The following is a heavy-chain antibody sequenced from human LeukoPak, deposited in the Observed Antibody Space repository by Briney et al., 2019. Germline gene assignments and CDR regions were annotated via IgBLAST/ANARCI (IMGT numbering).Heavy chain of an antibody. CDR3: AKFPPKCQSSGGSCYPGWFDP. V-gene: IGHV3-23*01. CDR1: GFTFSSYA. Sequence: QPGGSLRLSCAASGFTFSSYAMSWVRQAPGKGLEWVSAISGSGGSTYYADSVKGRFTISRDNSKNTLYLQMNSLRAEDTAVYYCAKFPPKCQSSGGSCYPGWFDPWGQGTLVTVSS. D-gene: IGHD2-15*01. J-gene: IGHJ5*02. CDR2: ISGSGGST.